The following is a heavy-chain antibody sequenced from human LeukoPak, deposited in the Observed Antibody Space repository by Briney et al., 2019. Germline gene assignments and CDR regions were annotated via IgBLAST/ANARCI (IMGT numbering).Heavy chain of an antibody. J-gene: IGHJ4*02. V-gene: IGHV6-1*01. CDR1: GDSVSSNSAA. D-gene: IGHD6-13*01. CDR2: TYYRSKWYN. Sequence: SQTLSLTCAISGDSVSSNSAAWNWIRQSPSRGLEWLGRTYYRSKWYNDYAVPVKSRITINPATSKNQFSLQLNSVTPEDTAVYYCARDRYSWYGSVPLDYWGQGTLVTVSS. CDR3: ARDRYSWYGSVPLDY.